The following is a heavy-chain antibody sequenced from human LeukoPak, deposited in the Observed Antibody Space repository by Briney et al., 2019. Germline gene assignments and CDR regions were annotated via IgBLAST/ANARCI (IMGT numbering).Heavy chain of an antibody. V-gene: IGHV3-20*04. J-gene: IGHJ6*03. Sequence: GGSLRLSCAASGFTFSRYSMNWVRQAPGKGLEWVSGINWDGGSTGYADSVKGRFTISRDNAKNSLYLQMNSLRAEDTAVYYCAKDLLASYSSSWYGDYYYYMDVWGKGTTVTISS. CDR1: GFTFSRYS. CDR2: INWDGGST. CDR3: AKDLLASYSSSWYGDYYYYMDV. D-gene: IGHD6-13*01.